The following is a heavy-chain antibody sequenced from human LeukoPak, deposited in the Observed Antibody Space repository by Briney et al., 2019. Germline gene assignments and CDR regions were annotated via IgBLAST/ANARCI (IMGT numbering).Heavy chain of an antibody. CDR1: GFTFDDYA. Sequence: KPGGSLRLSCAASGFTFDDYAMSWVRQALGKGLEWVSSISSSSSYIYYADSVKGRFTISRDNAKNSLYLQMNSLRAEDTAVYYCAREDIVVVTAMAYYYGMDVWGQGTTVTVSS. CDR3: AREDIVVVTAMAYYYGMDV. CDR2: ISSSSSYI. D-gene: IGHD2-21*02. J-gene: IGHJ6*02. V-gene: IGHV3-21*01.